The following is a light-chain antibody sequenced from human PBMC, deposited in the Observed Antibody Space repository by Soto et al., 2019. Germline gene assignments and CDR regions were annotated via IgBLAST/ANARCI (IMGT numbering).Light chain of an antibody. V-gene: IGLV2-14*01. CDR2: DVS. Sequence: QSVLTQPASVSGAPGQSITISCTGTSSDVGGYNYVSWYQQHPGKAPNLMIYDVSNRPSGVSNRFSGSKSGTTASLAISGLQAEDEADYYCSSFTSSSTVVFGGGTKLTVL. CDR3: SSFTSSSTVV. CDR1: SSDVGGYNY. J-gene: IGLJ3*02.